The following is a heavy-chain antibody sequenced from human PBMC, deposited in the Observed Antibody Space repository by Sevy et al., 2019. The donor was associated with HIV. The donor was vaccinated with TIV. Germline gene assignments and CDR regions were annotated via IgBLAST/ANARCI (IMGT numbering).Heavy chain of an antibody. CDR2: ISYDGSNK. D-gene: IGHD5-12*01. V-gene: IGHV3-30*04. CDR1: EFTFSNYA. Sequence: GGSLRLSCAASEFTFSNYAMHWVRQAPGKGLEWVAVISYDGSNKYYADSVKGRFTISRDNSKNTLYLQMNSLRAEDTAVYYCARVDEQRWLRLYYFDYWGQGTLVTVSS. CDR3: ARVDEQRWLRLYYFDY. J-gene: IGHJ4*02.